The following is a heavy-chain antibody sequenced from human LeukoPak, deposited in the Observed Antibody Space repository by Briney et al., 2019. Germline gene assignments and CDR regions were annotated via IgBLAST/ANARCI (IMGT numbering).Heavy chain of an antibody. CDR3: ARAGMIGSYFDY. CDR1: GFTFSSYG. V-gene: IGHV3-33*01. CDR2: IWYDGSKK. Sequence: GRSLRLSCAASGFTFSSYGMHWVRQAPGKGLEWVAVIWYDGSKKYYADSVKGRFTISRDNSKNTLYLQMNSLRAEDTAVYYCARAGMIGSYFDYWGQGTVVTVSS. D-gene: IGHD3-22*01. J-gene: IGHJ4*02.